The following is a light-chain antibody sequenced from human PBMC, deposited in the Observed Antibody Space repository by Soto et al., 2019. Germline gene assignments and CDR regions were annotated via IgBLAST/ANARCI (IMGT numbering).Light chain of an antibody. V-gene: IGLV1-44*01. CDR3: AAWDDTLNGPLNV. CDR1: SSNIGSNA. Sequence: QSVLSQPPSASGTPGQRVTISCSGSSSNIGSNAVSWYQHLPGTAPKLLIYYNNQRPSGVPDRFSGSKSGSSASLAISGLQSEDEADYYCAAWDDTLNGPLNVFGTGTKVTVL. J-gene: IGLJ1*01. CDR2: YNN.